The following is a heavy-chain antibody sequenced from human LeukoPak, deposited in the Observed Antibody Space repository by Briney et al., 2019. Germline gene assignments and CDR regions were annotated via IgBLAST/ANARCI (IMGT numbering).Heavy chain of an antibody. D-gene: IGHD5-24*01. CDR2: INPSGGST. Sequence: VASVKVSCKASGYAFTSYYMHWVRQAPGQGLEWMGIINPSGGSTSYAQKFQGRVTMTRDTSTSTVYMELSSLRSEDTAVYYCARAQMATSSGAAFDIWGQGTVVTVSS. V-gene: IGHV1-46*01. CDR1: GYAFTSYY. J-gene: IGHJ3*02. CDR3: ARAQMATSSGAAFDI.